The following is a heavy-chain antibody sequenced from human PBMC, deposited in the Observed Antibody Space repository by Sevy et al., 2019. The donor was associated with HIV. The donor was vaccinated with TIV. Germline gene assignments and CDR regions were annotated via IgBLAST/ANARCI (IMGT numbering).Heavy chain of an antibody. CDR3: TTDGGGYNYGYSFDY. CDR1: GFTFSNAW. V-gene: IGHV3-15*07. J-gene: IGHJ4*02. Sequence: GGSPRLSCAASGFTFSNAWMNWVRQAPGKGLEWVGRIKSKTDGGTTGYAAPVEGRFTISRDDSKNTLYLQMNSLKTEDTAVYYCTTDGGGYNYGYSFDYWGQGTLVTVSS. CDR2: IKSKTDGGTT. D-gene: IGHD5-18*01.